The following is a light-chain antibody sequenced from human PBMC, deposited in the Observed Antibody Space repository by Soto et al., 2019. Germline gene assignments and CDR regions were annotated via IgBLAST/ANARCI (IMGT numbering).Light chain of an antibody. CDR2: ATS. CDR1: QVIIRY. V-gene: IGKV1-12*01. J-gene: IGKJ5*01. Sequence: DIQMTQSPSSVSASVGDRVTITCRASQVIIRYLAWYQQKPGKAPKLLIYATSSLQTGVPSRFSASGSGADFTLTISSLQPGDFATYYCQQADSFPLTFGQGTRLEIK. CDR3: QQADSFPLT.